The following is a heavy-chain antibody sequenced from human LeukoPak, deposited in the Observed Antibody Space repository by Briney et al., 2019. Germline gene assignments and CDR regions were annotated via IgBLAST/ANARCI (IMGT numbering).Heavy chain of an antibody. CDR2: IYHSGII. CDR1: GGSISSSNW. Sequence: SGTLSLTCAVSGGSISSSNWWSWVRQPPGKGLEWIGEIYHSGIINYNPSLKSRVTISVDTSKNQFSLKLSSVTAADTAVYYCARDRQNYDSSGYYYYWGQGTLVTVSS. D-gene: IGHD3-22*01. CDR3: ARDRQNYDSSGYYYY. V-gene: IGHV4-4*02. J-gene: IGHJ4*02.